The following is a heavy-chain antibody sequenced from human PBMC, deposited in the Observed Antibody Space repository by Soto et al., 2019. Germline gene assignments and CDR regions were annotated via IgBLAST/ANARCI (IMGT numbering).Heavy chain of an antibody. CDR2: IIPIFGTA. Sequence: QVQLVQYGAEVKKPGSSVKVSCKASGGTFSSYAISWVRQAPGQGLEWMGGIIPIFGTANYAQKFQGRVTITADESTRTAYMELSSLRSEETAVYYCASSWNYAGTMVRGVIPFDYWGQGTLVTVSS. CDR1: GGTFSSYA. D-gene: IGHD3-10*01. V-gene: IGHV1-69*01. J-gene: IGHJ4*02. CDR3: ASSWNYAGTMVRGVIPFDY.